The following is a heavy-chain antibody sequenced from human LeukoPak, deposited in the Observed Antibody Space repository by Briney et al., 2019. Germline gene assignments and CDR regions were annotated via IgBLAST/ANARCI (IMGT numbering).Heavy chain of an antibody. CDR2: IYYSGAT. Sequence: SETLSLTCTVSGGSISNYYWSWIRQPPGKGLEWIGHIYYSGATKNNPSLQSRITISVHPSKHQFSLMLSSVTAADTAVYYCARFGITVVRGGKYYFDYWGQGTLVTVSS. CDR1: GGSISNYY. D-gene: IGHD3-10*01. V-gene: IGHV4-59*08. CDR3: ARFGITVVRGGKYYFDY. J-gene: IGHJ4*02.